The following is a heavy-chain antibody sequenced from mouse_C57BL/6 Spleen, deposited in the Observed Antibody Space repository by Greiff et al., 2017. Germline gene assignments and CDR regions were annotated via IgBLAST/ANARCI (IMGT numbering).Heavy chain of an antibody. CDR2: IDPSDSYT. CDR1: GCTFTSYW. V-gene: IGHV1-69*01. J-gene: IGHJ1*03. CDR3: ARWGYGSSLWYFDV. Sequence: VQLQQPGAELVMPGASVKLSCKASGCTFTSYWMHWVKQRPGQGLEWIGEIDPSDSYTNYNQKFKGKSTLTVDKSSSTAYMQLSSLTSEDSAVYYCARWGYGSSLWYFDVWGTGTTVTVSS. D-gene: IGHD1-1*01.